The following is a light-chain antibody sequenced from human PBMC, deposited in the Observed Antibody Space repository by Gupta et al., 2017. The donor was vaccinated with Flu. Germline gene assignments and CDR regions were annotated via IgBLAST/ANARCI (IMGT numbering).Light chain of an antibody. V-gene: IGKV1-9*01. CDR2: VAS. CDR3: QQVHSYSFT. Sequence: DIQLTQSPSFLSASVGDRVTITCRASQDIASYLAWYQQKPGKAPKLLISVASTLQSGVPSRFSGSGCGTEFSLTISSLQPEDFATYHCQQVHSYSFTFGPGTKVDFK. J-gene: IGKJ3*01. CDR1: QDIASY.